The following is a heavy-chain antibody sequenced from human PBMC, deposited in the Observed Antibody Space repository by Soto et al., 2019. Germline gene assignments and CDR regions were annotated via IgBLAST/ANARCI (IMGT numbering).Heavy chain of an antibody. D-gene: IGHD6-19*01. Sequence: PGGSLRLSCAASGFTFDDYAMHWVRQAPGKGLEWVSGISWNSGSIGYADSVKGRFTISRDNAKNSLYLQMNSLRAEDTALYYCAKENSSGWLLYYFDYWGQGTLVTVS. J-gene: IGHJ4*02. CDR1: GFTFDDYA. CDR2: ISWNSGSI. V-gene: IGHV3-9*01. CDR3: AKENSSGWLLYYFDY.